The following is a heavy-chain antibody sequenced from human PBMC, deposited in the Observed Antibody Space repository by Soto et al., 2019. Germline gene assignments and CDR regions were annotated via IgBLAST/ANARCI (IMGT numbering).Heavy chain of an antibody. CDR1: GFTFSTFW. Sequence: EVQLVESGGGLVQPGGSLRLSGEASGFTFSTFWMHWVRQAPGKGLVWVSRINSDGSSTNYADSVKGRVTISRDNAKNTLYLQLNSLRPEDTAVYYCARDFEYWGQGTLVTVSS. J-gene: IGHJ4*02. V-gene: IGHV3-74*01. CDR3: ARDFEY. CDR2: INSDGSST.